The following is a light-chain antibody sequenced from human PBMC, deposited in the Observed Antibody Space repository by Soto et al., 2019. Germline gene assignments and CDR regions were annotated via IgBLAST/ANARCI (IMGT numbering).Light chain of an antibody. CDR3: QVWDSSSDHRYV. CDR2: DDS. CDR1: NIGSKS. V-gene: IGLV3-21*02. Sequence: SYELTQPPSVSVAPGQTARLTCGGNNIGSKSVHWYQQKPGQAPVLVVYDDSDRPSGIPERFSGSNSGNTATLTISRVEAGDEADYYCQVWDSSSDHRYVFGTGTKVTVL. J-gene: IGLJ1*01.